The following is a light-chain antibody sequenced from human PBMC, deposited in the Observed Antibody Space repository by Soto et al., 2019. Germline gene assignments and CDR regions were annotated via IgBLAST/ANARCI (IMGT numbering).Light chain of an antibody. J-gene: IGKJ1*01. CDR1: QSISDT. Sequence: EVVLTQSPDTLSVSPGGRATLSCRASQSISDTLAWYQQKPGQAPRLLIYGASTRATGFPARFSGSGSGTDFTLTISRLQSEDLEVYYCQQYNNWPWTFGQGTKVDIK. CDR2: GAS. CDR3: QQYNNWPWT. V-gene: IGKV3-15*01.